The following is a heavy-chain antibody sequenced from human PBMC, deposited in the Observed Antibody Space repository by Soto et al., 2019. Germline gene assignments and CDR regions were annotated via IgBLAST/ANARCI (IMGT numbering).Heavy chain of an antibody. V-gene: IGHV3-48*04. Sequence: GGSLRLSCAASGFTFSSYSMNWVRQAPGKGLEWVSYISSSSSTIYYADSVKGRFTISRDNAKNSLYLQMNSLRAENTAVYYCASDISGSYYYAFDIWGQGTMVTVSS. CDR2: ISSSSSTI. D-gene: IGHD1-26*01. CDR3: ASDISGSYYYAFDI. J-gene: IGHJ3*02. CDR1: GFTFSSYS.